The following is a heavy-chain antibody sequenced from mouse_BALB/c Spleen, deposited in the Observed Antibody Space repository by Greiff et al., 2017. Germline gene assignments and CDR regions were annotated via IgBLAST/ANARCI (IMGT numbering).Heavy chain of an antibody. CDR3: ARDKLGD. CDR1: GFTFSDYY. Sequence: EVKLMESGGGLVKPGGSLKLSCAASGFTFSDYYIYWVRQTPEKRLEWVATISDGGSYTYYPDSVKGRFTISRDNAKNNLYLQMSSLKSEDTAMYYCARDKLGDWGQGTLVTVSA. D-gene: IGHD4-1*01. CDR2: ISDGGSYT. J-gene: IGHJ3*01. V-gene: IGHV5-4*02.